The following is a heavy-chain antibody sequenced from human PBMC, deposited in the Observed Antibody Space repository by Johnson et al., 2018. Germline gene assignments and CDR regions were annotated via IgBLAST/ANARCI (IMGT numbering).Heavy chain of an antibody. CDR2: ISYDGSNK. CDR3: VKDITQGVTGNIFWAYGGS. J-gene: IGHJ5*02. V-gene: IGHV3-30-3*01. CDR1: GFTFSSYA. Sequence: QLVESGGGVVQPGRSLRLSCAASGFTFSSYAMHWVRQAPGKGLEWVAVISYDGSNKYYADSVKGRFTISRDDSKNTLYLQMNSLRAEDKAVYYWVKDITQGVTGNIFWAYGGSWGQGTQVTVSS. D-gene: IGHD1-14*01.